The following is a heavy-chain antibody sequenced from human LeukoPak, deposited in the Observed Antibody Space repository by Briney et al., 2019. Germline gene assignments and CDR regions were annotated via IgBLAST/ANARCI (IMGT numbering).Heavy chain of an antibody. D-gene: IGHD3-10*01. CDR2: ISWNSGSI. Sequence: GGSLRLSCAASGFTFDDYAMHWVRHAPGKGLEWVSGISWNSGSIGYADSVKGRFTISRDNAKNSLYLQMNSLRAEDTALYYCAKEGILGSGSYENYYYYMDVWGKGTTVTVSS. CDR1: GFTFDDYA. J-gene: IGHJ6*03. CDR3: AKEGILGSGSYENYYYYMDV. V-gene: IGHV3-9*01.